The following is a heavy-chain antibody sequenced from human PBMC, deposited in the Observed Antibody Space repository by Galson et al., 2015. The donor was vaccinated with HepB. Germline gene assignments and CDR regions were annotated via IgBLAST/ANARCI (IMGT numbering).Heavy chain of an antibody. Sequence: CAISGDSVSSNSAAWTWIRQSPSRGLEWLGRTYYRSKWFHDYAVSVDSRMTINPDTSKNQFSLQLNSVTPEDTAVYYCARVSRENYYDSSGYYSSFDAFDIWGQGTMVTVSS. CDR1: GDSVSSNSAA. V-gene: IGHV6-1*01. J-gene: IGHJ3*02. D-gene: IGHD3-22*01. CDR2: TYYRSKWFH. CDR3: ARVSRENYYDSSGYYSSFDAFDI.